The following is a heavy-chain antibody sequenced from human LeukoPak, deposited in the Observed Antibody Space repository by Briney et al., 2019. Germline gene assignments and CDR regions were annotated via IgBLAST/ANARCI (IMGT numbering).Heavy chain of an antibody. J-gene: IGHJ4*02. CDR2: IAYDGSRA. CDR3: TRYSNDHFEY. V-gene: IGHV3-33*01. CDR1: GFTFGGYG. Sequence: GGSLRLSCAGSGFTFGGYGMHWFRQTPGKGLEWVAVIAYDGSRAFYADSVKGRFTISRDNSKNTMSGQMDDLRAEDTAVYYCTRYSNDHFEYWGQGTLVTVSS. D-gene: IGHD6-13*01.